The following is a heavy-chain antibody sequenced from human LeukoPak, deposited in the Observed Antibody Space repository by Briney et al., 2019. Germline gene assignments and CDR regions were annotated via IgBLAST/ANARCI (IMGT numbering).Heavy chain of an antibody. CDR2: INHSGST. J-gene: IGHJ6*03. Sequence: SVTLSLTYAVYGGSFSGYYWSWIRQPRGKGLEWVGEINHSGSTNYNPSLKSRFTISVDTSKNQFSLKLSSVTAADTAVYYCARESSSTSWPYYYYYMDVWGKGTTVTVSS. CDR3: ARESSSTSWPYYYYYMDV. CDR1: GGSFSGYY. D-gene: IGHD2-2*01. V-gene: IGHV4-34*01.